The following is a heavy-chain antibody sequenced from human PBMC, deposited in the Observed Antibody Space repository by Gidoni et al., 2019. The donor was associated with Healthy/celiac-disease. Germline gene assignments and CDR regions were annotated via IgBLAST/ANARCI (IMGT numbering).Heavy chain of an antibody. CDR3: ARELAIVGALEY. V-gene: IGHV1-46*01. D-gene: IGHD1-26*01. Sequence: QVQLVQSGAEVKKPGASVKVSCKASGYTFTSYYMHWVREAPGQGLEWMGIINPSGGSTSYAQKFQGRVTMTRDTSTSTVYMELSSLRSEDTAVYYCARELAIVGALEYWGQGTLVTVSS. CDR2: INPSGGST. J-gene: IGHJ4*02. CDR1: GYTFTSYY.